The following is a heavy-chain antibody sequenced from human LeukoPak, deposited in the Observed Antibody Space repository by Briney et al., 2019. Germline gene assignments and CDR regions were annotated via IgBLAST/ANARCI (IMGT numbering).Heavy chain of an antibody. Sequence: ASVKVSCKASGYTFTSYYMHWVRQAPGQGLECMGIINPSGGSTSYAQKFQGRVTMTRDTSTSTVYMELSSLRSEDTAVYYCARDRRSSSWKIQNWFDPWGQGTLVTVSS. D-gene: IGHD6-13*01. V-gene: IGHV1-46*01. J-gene: IGHJ5*02. CDR2: INPSGGST. CDR1: GYTFTSYY. CDR3: ARDRRSSSWKIQNWFDP.